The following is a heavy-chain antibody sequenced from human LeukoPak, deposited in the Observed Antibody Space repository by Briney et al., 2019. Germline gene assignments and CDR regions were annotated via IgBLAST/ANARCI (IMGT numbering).Heavy chain of an antibody. V-gene: IGHV1-18*01. CDR3: ARDNDWFDP. CDR1: GYIITSYG. D-gene: IGHD2-8*01. Sequence: ASVKVSCKASGYIITSYGISWVRQAPGQGLEWMGWIGGYIGNTNYAQKFRGRVTLTTDTSTNTAYMEMRSLRSDDTAVYYCARDNDWFDPWGQGTLVTVSS. CDR2: IGGYIGNT. J-gene: IGHJ5*02.